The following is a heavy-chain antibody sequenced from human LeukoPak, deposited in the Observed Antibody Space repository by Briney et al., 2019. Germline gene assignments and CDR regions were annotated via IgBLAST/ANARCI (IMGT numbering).Heavy chain of an antibody. J-gene: IGHJ3*02. Sequence: ASVKLSCKASGYTFTSYGISWVRQAPGQRLEWMGWISAYNGNTTYAQKLQGRVTMTTDTSTSTAYMELRSLRSDDTAVYYCAKGLAYYGDYVEAFDIWGQGTMVTVSS. V-gene: IGHV1-18*01. CDR1: GYTFTSYG. D-gene: IGHD4-17*01. CDR3: AKGLAYYGDYVEAFDI. CDR2: ISAYNGNT.